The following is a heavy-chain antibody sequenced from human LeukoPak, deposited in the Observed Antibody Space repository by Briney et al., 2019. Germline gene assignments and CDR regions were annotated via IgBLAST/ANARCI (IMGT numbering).Heavy chain of an antibody. CDR3: ARDLSSSTSCYSY. V-gene: IGHV3-21*01. Sequence: PGGSLRLSCAASGFTFSSHSMNWVRQAPGKGLEWVSSISPSGNYIYYADSVEGRFTISRDNAKNSLYLQMNSLRVEDTAVYYCARDLSSSTSCYSYWGQGTLVTVSS. CDR2: ISPSGNYI. J-gene: IGHJ4*02. CDR1: GFTFSSHS. D-gene: IGHD2-2*01.